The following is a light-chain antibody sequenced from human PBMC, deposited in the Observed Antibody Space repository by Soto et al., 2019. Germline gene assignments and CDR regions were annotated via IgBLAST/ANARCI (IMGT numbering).Light chain of an antibody. Sequence: QSALTQPASASGSPGQSITISCTGTSSDVGSHNLVSWYQQYPGQAPKLMIYEVSKRPLGVSARFSASKSGNTASLTISGLQAEDEADYYCCSYGGSRAVFGGGTQLTVL. CDR1: SSDVGSHNL. CDR2: EVS. V-gene: IGLV2-23*02. CDR3: CSYGGSRAV. J-gene: IGLJ7*01.